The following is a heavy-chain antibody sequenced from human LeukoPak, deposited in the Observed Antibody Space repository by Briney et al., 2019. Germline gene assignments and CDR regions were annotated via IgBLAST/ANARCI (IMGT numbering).Heavy chain of an antibody. V-gene: IGHV1-2*02. D-gene: IGHD1-26*01. CDR2: IDSNTGDT. CDR1: GYIFTGYY. CDR3: ARDRSITEKYTGRYFHDY. J-gene: IGHJ4*02. Sequence: ASVKVSCKASGYIFTGYYMQWVRQAPGQGLEWMGWIDSNTGDTKYTQKFQGRVSMTRDTSFNTAYMELSRLTSDDTAVYYCARDRSITEKYTGRYFHDYWGQGSLVTVSS.